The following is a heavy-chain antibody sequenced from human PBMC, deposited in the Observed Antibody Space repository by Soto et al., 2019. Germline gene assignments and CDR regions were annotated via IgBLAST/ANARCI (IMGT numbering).Heavy chain of an antibody. J-gene: IGHJ5*02. CDR2: IDPSDSYT. CDR1: WYSFSDYW. Sequence: GGALKNSFKGSWYSFSDYWISWGRQTPGTGLEWMGSIDPSDSYTNYSPSFQGHVTISADKSISTAYLQWSSLKASDTAMYYCARNVRNWFDPWGQGTLVTVSS. D-gene: IGHD3-10*01. CDR3: ARNVRNWFDP. V-gene: IGHV5-10-1*01.